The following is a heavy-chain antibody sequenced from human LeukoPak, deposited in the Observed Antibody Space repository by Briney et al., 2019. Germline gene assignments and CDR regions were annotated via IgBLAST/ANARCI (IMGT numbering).Heavy chain of an antibody. CDR1: GGSISSSSDY. Sequence: PSETLSLTCTVSGGSISSSSDYWGWIRQPPGKGLEWIGYIYYSGSTNYNPSLKSRVTMSVDTSKNQFSLKLNSVTAADSALYYCARLERGYSYGLIDYWGQGTLVTVSS. CDR2: IYYSGST. J-gene: IGHJ4*02. CDR3: ARLERGYSYGLIDY. V-gene: IGHV4-61*05. D-gene: IGHD5-18*01.